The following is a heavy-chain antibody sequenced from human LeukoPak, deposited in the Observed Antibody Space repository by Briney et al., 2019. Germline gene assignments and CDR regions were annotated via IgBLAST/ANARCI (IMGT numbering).Heavy chain of an antibody. J-gene: IGHJ5*02. Sequence: ASVKVSCKASGYTFTSYGISWVRPAPGQRLEWMGWISAYNGNTNYAQKLQGRVTMTTDTSTSTAYMELRSLRSDDTAVYYCAREQRYCSSTSCYSNWFDPWGQGTLVTVSS. V-gene: IGHV1-18*01. CDR3: AREQRYCSSTSCYSNWFDP. CDR1: GYTFTSYG. CDR2: ISAYNGNT. D-gene: IGHD2-2*01.